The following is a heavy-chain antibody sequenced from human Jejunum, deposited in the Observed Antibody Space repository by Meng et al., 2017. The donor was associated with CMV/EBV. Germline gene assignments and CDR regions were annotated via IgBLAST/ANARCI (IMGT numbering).Heavy chain of an antibody. CDR1: GDSISSGDSC. CDR2: IYESGST. CDR3: AREGTNSYYFDY. Sequence: CGVSGDSISSGDSCWSWIRQPPGKGLEWIGYIYESGSTTYNPSLESRITISVDTSKNQFSLKVTSVTAADTAVYYCAREGTNSYYFDYWGQGTLVTVSS. J-gene: IGHJ4*02. V-gene: IGHV4-30-4*01. D-gene: IGHD1-14*01.